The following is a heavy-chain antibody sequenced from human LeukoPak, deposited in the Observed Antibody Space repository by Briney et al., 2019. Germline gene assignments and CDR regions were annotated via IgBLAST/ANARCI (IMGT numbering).Heavy chain of an antibody. CDR3: ARENIVVVTAIRDAFDI. CDR2: ISSSSSTI. D-gene: IGHD2-21*02. V-gene: IGHV3-48*02. Sequence: GGSLRLSCAASGFTFSSYSMNWVRQAPGKGLEWVSSISSSSSTIYYADSVKGRFTISRDNAKNSLCLQMNSLRDEDTAVYYCARENIVVVTAIRDAFDIWGQGTMVTVSS. J-gene: IGHJ3*02. CDR1: GFTFSSYS.